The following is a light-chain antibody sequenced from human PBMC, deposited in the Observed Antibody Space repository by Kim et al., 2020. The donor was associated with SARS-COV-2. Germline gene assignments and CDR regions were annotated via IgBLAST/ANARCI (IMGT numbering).Light chain of an antibody. V-gene: IGKV3-20*01. CDR2: GAS. Sequence: PGERATVSCRASQSVSSSYLAWYQQKPGQAPRLLIYGASSRATGIPDRFSGSGSGTDFTLTISRLEPEDFAVYYCQQYGSSPPWTFGQGTKVDIK. CDR1: QSVSSSY. CDR3: QQYGSSPPWT. J-gene: IGKJ1*01.